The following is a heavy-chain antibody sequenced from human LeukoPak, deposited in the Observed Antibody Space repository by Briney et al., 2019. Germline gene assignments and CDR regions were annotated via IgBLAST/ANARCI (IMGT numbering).Heavy chain of an antibody. CDR3: AGLVATPAAYFDY. Sequence: GGSLRLSCAASGFTFSDYYMSWISQAPGKGLEWVSYISSSGSTIYYADSVKGRFTISRDNAKNSLYLQMNSLRAEDTAVYYCAGLVATPAAYFDYWGQGTLVTVSS. D-gene: IGHD5-12*01. CDR1: GFTFSDYY. V-gene: IGHV3-11*01. J-gene: IGHJ4*02. CDR2: ISSSGSTI.